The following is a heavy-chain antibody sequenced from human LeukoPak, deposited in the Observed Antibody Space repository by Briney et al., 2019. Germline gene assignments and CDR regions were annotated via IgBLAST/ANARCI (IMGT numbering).Heavy chain of an antibody. V-gene: IGHV3-64D*06. CDR3: VKALTDDAFDI. J-gene: IGHJ3*02. CDR1: GFTFSTFP. Sequence: GGSLRLSCSASGFTFSTFPMHWVRQAPGKGLEYFSAISRNGDTTYYADSVKGRFTISRDNSKNTLYLQMSSLRPEDTAVYYCVKALTDDAFDIWGQGTMVTVSP. CDR2: ISRNGDTT.